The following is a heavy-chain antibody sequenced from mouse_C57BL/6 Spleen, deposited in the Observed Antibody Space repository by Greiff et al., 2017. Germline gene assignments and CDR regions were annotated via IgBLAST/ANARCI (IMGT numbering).Heavy chain of an antibody. CDR1: GYAFSSSW. CDR3: AILTGTLIDYAMDY. D-gene: IGHD4-1*01. J-gene: IGHJ4*01. V-gene: IGHV1-82*01. CDR2: IYPGDGDT. Sequence: QVQLKQSGPELVKPGASVKISCKASGYAFSSSWMNWVKQRPGKGLEWIGRIYPGDGDTNYNGKFKGKATLTADKSSSTAYMQRSSLTSEDSAFYFCAILTGTLIDYAMDYWSQGPSVTLSS.